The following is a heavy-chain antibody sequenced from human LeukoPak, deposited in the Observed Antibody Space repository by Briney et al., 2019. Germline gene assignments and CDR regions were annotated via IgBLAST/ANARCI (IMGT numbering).Heavy chain of an antibody. Sequence: PGGSLRLSCAASGLTVSSNCMNWVRQAPGKGLEWVSVIYSSSSTYYADSVKDRFTISRDNSKNTLYLQMNSLRAADTDVYYCARDLYGVSHDYWGQGTLVTVSS. CDR2: IYSSSST. D-gene: IGHD4-17*01. V-gene: IGHV3-53*01. CDR1: GLTVSSNC. CDR3: ARDLYGVSHDY. J-gene: IGHJ4*02.